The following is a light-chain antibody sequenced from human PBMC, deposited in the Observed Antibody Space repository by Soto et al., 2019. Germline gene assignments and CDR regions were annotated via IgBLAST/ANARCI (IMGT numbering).Light chain of an antibody. CDR1: SSDVGGYNY. Sequence: QSALTQPRSVSGSPGQSVTISCTGTSSDVGGYNYVSWYQQHPGKAPKLVIHDVSKRPSGVPDRFSGSKSGNTASLTVSGLQAEDEADYSCCSYAGTYTQWVFGGGTKLTVL. J-gene: IGLJ3*02. V-gene: IGLV2-11*01. CDR2: DVS. CDR3: CSYAGTYTQWV.